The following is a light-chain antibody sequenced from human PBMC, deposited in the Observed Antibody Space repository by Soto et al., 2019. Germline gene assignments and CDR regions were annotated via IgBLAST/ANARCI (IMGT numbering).Light chain of an antibody. CDR2: DAS. V-gene: IGKV1-5*01. Sequence: DIQMTQSPSTLSASVGDRVTITCRASQTITRCMAWYQQKPGKAPKLLIYDASTLESGVPSRFSGSRSGTEFPLTLSSLQPDDFATYYCQQYNSYSWTFGQGTKVEIK. CDR1: QTITRC. CDR3: QQYNSYSWT. J-gene: IGKJ1*01.